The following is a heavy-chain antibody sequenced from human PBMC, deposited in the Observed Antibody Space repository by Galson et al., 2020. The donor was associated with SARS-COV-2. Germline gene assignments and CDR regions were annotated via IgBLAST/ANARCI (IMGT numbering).Heavy chain of an antibody. CDR1: GFTFSSYW. J-gene: IGHJ6*02. CDR2: IKQDGSEK. V-gene: IGHV3-7*01. Sequence: GGSLRLSCAASGFTFSSYWMSWVRQAPGKGLEWVANIKQDGSEKYYVDSVKGRFTISRDNAKNSLYLQMNSLRAEDTAVYYCSRDPGADYCYVVNVWCQGTACTVFS. CDR3: SRDPGADYCYVVNV.